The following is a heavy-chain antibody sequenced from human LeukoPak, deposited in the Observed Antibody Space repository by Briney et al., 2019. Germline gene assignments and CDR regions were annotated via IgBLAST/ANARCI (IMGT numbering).Heavy chain of an antibody. CDR1: GFIFSTYW. CDR2: ISGSGGST. V-gene: IGHV3-23*01. CDR3: AKTYSGYSHFDY. Sequence: GGPLRLSCTASGFIFSTYWMSWVRQAPGKGLEWVSVISGSGGSTYYADSVKGRFTISRDNSKNTLFLQMNSLRAEDTAVYYCAKTYSGYSHFDYWGQGTLVTVSS. J-gene: IGHJ4*02. D-gene: IGHD5-12*01.